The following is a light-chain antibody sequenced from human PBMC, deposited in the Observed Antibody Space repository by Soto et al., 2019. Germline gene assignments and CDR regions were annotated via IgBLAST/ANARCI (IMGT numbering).Light chain of an antibody. CDR2: DAS. Sequence: EIVLTQSPATLSLSPGERATLSCRASQSVISSLAWYQQKPGQAPRLLIYDASNRATGIPARFSGSGSGTDFTLTISSLEPEDFAVYYCQQYERSPTTFGGGTKVEIK. J-gene: IGKJ4*01. CDR3: QQYERSPTT. CDR1: QSVISS. V-gene: IGKV3-11*01.